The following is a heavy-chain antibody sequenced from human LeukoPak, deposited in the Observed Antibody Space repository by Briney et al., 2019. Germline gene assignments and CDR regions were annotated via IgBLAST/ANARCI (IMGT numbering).Heavy chain of an antibody. V-gene: IGHV3-23*01. J-gene: IGHJ4*02. D-gene: IGHD3-22*01. CDR1: GFTFSSYA. CDR3: AKDVGDYYDSSGPEGY. Sequence: GGSLRLSCAASGFTFSSYAMSWVRQAPGKGLEWVSAISGSGGSTYYADSVEGRFTISRDNSKNTLYLQMNSLRAEDTAVYYCAKDVGDYYDSSGPEGYWGQGTLVTVSS. CDR2: ISGSGGST.